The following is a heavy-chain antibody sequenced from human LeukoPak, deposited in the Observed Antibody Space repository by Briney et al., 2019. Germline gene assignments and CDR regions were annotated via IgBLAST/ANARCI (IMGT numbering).Heavy chain of an antibody. CDR2: IRYDGSNK. D-gene: IGHD2-2*01. CDR3: AKPSSAGVVPAATWWFDP. Sequence: GGSLRLSCAASGFTFSSYGMHWGRQAPGKGLEWGAFIRYDGSNKYYADSVKGRFTISRDNSKNTLYLQMNSLRAEDTAVYYCAKPSSAGVVPAATWWFDPWGQGTLVTVSS. CDR1: GFTFSSYG. V-gene: IGHV3-30*02. J-gene: IGHJ5*02.